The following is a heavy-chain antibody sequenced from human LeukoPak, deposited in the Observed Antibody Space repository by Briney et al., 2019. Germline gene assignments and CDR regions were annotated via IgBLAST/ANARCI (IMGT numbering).Heavy chain of an antibody. Sequence: SETLSLTCAVYGGSFSGYYWSWIRQPPGKGLEWIGEINHSGSTNYNPSLKSRVTISVDTSKNQFSLKLSSVTAADTAVYYCARVRLSDRSWYHPYYYYYMDVWGKGITVTVSS. CDR1: GGSFSGYY. V-gene: IGHV4-34*01. CDR3: ARVRLSDRSWYHPYYYYYMDV. D-gene: IGHD6-13*01. CDR2: INHSGST. J-gene: IGHJ6*03.